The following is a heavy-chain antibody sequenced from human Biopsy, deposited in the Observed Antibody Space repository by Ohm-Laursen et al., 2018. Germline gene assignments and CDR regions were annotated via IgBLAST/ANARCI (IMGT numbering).Heavy chain of an antibody. J-gene: IGHJ4*02. Sequence: SVKVSCKGSGYIFTSFGVSWVRQAPGYGLEWMGWVSTYNGNTEYEQKFQGRVTMTTDTSANTAYMELRSLRSDDTAVYFCARVREGGLLDYWGQGILVTVSS. CDR1: GYIFTSFG. D-gene: IGHD3-16*01. CDR3: ARVREGGLLDY. V-gene: IGHV1-18*01. CDR2: VSTYNGNT.